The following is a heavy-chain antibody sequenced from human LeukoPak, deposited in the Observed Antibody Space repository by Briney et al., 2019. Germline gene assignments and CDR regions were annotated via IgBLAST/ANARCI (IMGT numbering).Heavy chain of an antibody. D-gene: IGHD1-26*01. CDR1: GGXISSYY. V-gene: IGHV4-59*08. J-gene: IGHJ5*01. Sequence: PSETLSLTCTVSGGXISSYYWSWIRQPPGKGLEWIGYIYGGGSTNYNPSLTSRVTISVDTSKNQFSLSLSSVTAADTAVYYCARQVGQMRFDSWGQGTLVTVSS. CDR2: IYGGGST. CDR3: ARQVGQMRFDS.